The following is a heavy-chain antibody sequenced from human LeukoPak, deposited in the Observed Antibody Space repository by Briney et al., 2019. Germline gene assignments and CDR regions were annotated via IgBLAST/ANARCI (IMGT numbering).Heavy chain of an antibody. CDR1: GGSISSHY. D-gene: IGHD6-19*01. J-gene: IGHJ4*02. CDR3: ARRSAVAGYFDY. CDR2: IYYSGST. V-gene: IGHV4-59*08. Sequence: SETLSLTCTVSGGSISSHYWTWIRQPPGKGLEWIGYIYYSGSTNYNPSLKSRVTISVDTSKNQFSLKLSSVTAADTAVYYCARRSAVAGYFDYWGQGTLVTVSS.